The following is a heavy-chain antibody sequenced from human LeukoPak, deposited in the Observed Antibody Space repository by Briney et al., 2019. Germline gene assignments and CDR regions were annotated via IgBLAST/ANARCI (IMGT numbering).Heavy chain of an antibody. CDR1: GYTFTNYY. J-gene: IGHJ4*02. Sequence: ASVKVSCKASGYTFTNYYMHWVRQAPGQGLEWMGMISPSGGSTSYPQKFQGRVTMASDTSTSTVYMELSSLRSEDTAVYFCARDGVAGTYYFDYWGQGTLVTASS. V-gene: IGHV1-46*01. D-gene: IGHD6-19*01. CDR3: ARDGVAGTYYFDY. CDR2: ISPSGGST.